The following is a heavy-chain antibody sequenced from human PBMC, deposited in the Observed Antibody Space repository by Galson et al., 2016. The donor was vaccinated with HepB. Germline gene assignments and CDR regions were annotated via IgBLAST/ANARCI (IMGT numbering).Heavy chain of an antibody. D-gene: IGHD3/OR15-3a*01. V-gene: IGHV4-4*02. CDR2: IXXXGTX. Sequence: SETLSLTCAVSGASIXDSNWWXWVRXXPGXXXEWXXXIXXXGTXXNNPXXSGRFTLSVDKSRNXFSLNVTSVTAADTXVYYCARASIIPGVRMIYDPWGQGTLVTVS. CDR3: ARASIIPGVRMIYDP. CDR1: GASIXDSNW. J-gene: IGHJ5*02.